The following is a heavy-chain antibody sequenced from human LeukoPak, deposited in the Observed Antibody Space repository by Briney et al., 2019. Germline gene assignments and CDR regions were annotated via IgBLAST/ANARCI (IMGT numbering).Heavy chain of an antibody. J-gene: IGHJ6*03. CDR1: YGSFSGYY. CDR2: INHSGST. V-gene: IGHV4-34*01. CDR3: ARLATPSYYYYMDV. Sequence: SETLSLTCAVFYGSFSGYYWSWIRQPPGKGLEWIGEINHSGSTNYNPSLKSRVTMSVDTSKDQFSLKLNSVTAADTAVYYCARLATPSYYYYMDVWGKGTTVTVSS.